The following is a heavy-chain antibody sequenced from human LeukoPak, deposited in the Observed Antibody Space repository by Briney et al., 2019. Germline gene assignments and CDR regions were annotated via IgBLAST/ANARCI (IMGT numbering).Heavy chain of an antibody. Sequence: ASVKVSCKASGYTFASYGVTWVRQAPGQDLEGMGWISAYNGNTNYAQKLQGRVTMTTDTSTSTAYMELRSLRSDDTAVYYCARQVDSTMALPDYWGQGTLVTVSS. J-gene: IGHJ4*02. CDR1: GYTFASYG. V-gene: IGHV1-18*01. CDR2: ISAYNGNT. CDR3: ARQVDSTMALPDY. D-gene: IGHD3-10*01.